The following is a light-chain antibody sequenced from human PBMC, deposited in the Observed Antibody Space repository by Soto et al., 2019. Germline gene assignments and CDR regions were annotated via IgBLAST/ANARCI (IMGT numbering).Light chain of an antibody. CDR3: QEYIHWPPGM. J-gene: IGKJ1*01. V-gene: IGKV3-15*01. Sequence: EIVVTQSPATLSASPGERVTLSCRASQFVSRRLVWYQQRLGHVPRLLIYDTSTSAPGISARFSGSGSGTEFTLTISSLQSEDFAVYYCQEYIHWPPGMFGPGTTVDIK. CDR2: DTS. CDR1: QFVSRR.